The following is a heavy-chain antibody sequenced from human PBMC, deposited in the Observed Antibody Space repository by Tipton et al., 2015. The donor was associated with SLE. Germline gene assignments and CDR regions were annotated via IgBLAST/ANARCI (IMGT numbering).Heavy chain of an antibody. CDR1: GGSISSYF. Sequence: TLSLTCTVSGGSISSYFWSWIRQPPGKGLEWIGYIYYSGSINYNPSLKSRVTISVDTSKNQFSLKLSSVTAADTAVYYCARHSASVYDAFDIWGQGTMVTVSS. CDR2: IYYSGSI. CDR3: ARHSASVYDAFDI. D-gene: IGHD2-21*01. V-gene: IGHV4-59*01. J-gene: IGHJ3*02.